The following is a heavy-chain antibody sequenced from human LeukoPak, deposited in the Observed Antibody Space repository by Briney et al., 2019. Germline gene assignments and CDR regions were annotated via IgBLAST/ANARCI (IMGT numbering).Heavy chain of an antibody. CDR2: INSGGDDT. J-gene: IGHJ4*02. V-gene: IGHV3-74*01. CDR1: GFTFSTYW. D-gene: IGHD6-19*01. CDR3: ARRIGYSSGHSAVYYFDY. Sequence: QPGGSLRLSCAASGFTFSTYWMRWVRQAPGKGLVWVSLINSGGDDTRYADSVKGRFTISRDNAKNTLYLQMNSLRAEDTAVYYCARRIGYSSGHSAVYYFDYWGQGTLVTVSS.